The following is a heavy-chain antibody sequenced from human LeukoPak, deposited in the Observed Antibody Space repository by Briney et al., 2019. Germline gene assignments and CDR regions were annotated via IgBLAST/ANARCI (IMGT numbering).Heavy chain of an antibody. CDR1: GGSISSGDYH. CDR3: ARGGRCCAAGSCYPNLFAP. CDR2: IYYSWGV. V-gene: IGHV4-30-4*01. J-gene: IGHJ5*02. Sequence: PSETLSLTCSVSGGSISSGDYHWSWIRQSPEKGLEWFGLIYYSWGVFSNRSPQSRLSISVDSSVNQSSLTLSSVTAAGTAVYYCARGGRCCAAGSCYPNLFAPSGQGTLVTVSS. D-gene: IGHD2-15*01.